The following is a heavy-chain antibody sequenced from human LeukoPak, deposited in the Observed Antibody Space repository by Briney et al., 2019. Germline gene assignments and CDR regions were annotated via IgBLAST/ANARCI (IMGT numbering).Heavy chain of an antibody. Sequence: GGSLRLSCAASGFTFDDYAMHWVRQAPGEGLEWVSLISGDGGSTYYADSVKGRFTISRDNSKNSLYLQMNSLRTEDTALYYCAKDYAGTYYDYVWGSYRDNYFDYWGQGTLVTVSS. J-gene: IGHJ4*02. CDR1: GFTFDDYA. CDR2: ISGDGGST. V-gene: IGHV3-43*02. CDR3: AKDYAGTYYDYVWGSYRDNYFDY. D-gene: IGHD3-16*02.